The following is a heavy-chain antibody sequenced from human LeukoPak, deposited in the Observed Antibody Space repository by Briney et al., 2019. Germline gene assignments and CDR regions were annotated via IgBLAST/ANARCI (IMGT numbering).Heavy chain of an antibody. D-gene: IGHD3-10*01. CDR3: ARTTMVRGVIMGDFDY. V-gene: IGHV5-51*01. CDR1: GYSFTSYW. CDR2: IYPGDSDT. Sequence: GESLKISCQGSGYSFTSYWIGWVRQMPGKGLEWMGIIYPGDSDTRYSPSFQGQVTISADKSISTAYLQWSSLKASDTAMYHCARTTMVRGVIMGDFDYWGQGTLVTVSS. J-gene: IGHJ4*02.